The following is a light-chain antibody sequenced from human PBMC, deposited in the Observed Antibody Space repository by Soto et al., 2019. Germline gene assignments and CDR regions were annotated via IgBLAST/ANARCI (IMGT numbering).Light chain of an antibody. CDR3: QSYDSSLSVHYV. Sequence: VLTQPPSVSGAPGQRVTISCTGSSSNIGAGYDVHWYQQLPGTAPKLLIYGNSNRPSGVPDRFSGSKSGTSASLAITGLQAEDEADYYCQSYDSSLSVHYVFGTGTKVTVL. CDR2: GNS. V-gene: IGLV1-40*01. J-gene: IGLJ1*01. CDR1: SSNIGAGYD.